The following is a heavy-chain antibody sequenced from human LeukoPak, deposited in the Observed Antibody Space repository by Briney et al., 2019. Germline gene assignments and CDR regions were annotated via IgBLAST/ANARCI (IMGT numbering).Heavy chain of an antibody. J-gene: IGHJ4*02. CDR3: VRLSVLRGSYFDY. V-gene: IGHV4-39*01. Sequence: PSETLSLTCGVSGGSISSSSYYWGWIRQPPGKGLEWIGNIYYSGRTYYSPSLKSRVTISVDTSKNQLSLKLRSVIAADTAVYYCVRLSVLRGSYFDYGGQGTLVTVSS. CDR2: IYYSGRT. CDR1: GGSISSSSYY. D-gene: IGHD2/OR15-2a*01.